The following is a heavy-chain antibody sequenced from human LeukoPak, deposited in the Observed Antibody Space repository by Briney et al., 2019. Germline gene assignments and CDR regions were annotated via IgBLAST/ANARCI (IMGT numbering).Heavy chain of an antibody. CDR2: ISGSGGST. CDR1: EFTFSSYA. Sequence: GGSLRLSCAASEFTFSSYAMSWVRQAPWKGLEWVSYISGSGGSTSYADSVKGRFTISRDNSMNTLYLQMDSLRADDTAVYYCAKFSGSYYGPFDYWGQGTLVTVSS. V-gene: IGHV3-23*01. CDR3: AKFSGSYYGPFDY. J-gene: IGHJ4*02. D-gene: IGHD1-26*01.